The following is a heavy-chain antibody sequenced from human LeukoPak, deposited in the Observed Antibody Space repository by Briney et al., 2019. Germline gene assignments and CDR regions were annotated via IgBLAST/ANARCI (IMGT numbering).Heavy chain of an antibody. CDR3: ARMGDILTGDYYYMDV. CDR2: IKQDGSER. J-gene: IGHJ6*03. Sequence: QPGGSLRLSCAASGFTFSSYWMSWVRQAPGKGLEWVANIKQDGSERYYVDSVKGRFTIPRDNAKNSLYLQMNSLSAEDTAVYYCARMGDILTGDYYYMDVWGKGTTVTVSS. CDR1: GFTFSSYW. D-gene: IGHD3-9*01. V-gene: IGHV3-7*01.